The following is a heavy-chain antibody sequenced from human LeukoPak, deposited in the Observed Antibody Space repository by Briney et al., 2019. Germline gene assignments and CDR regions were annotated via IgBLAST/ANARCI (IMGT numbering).Heavy chain of an antibody. CDR3: ATPVPGVTSCEFDY. CDR1: GYTLTELS. J-gene: IGHJ4*02. CDR2: FDPEDGET. V-gene: IGHV1-24*01. Sequence: ASVKVSCKVSGYTLTELSMHWVRQAPGKGLEWVGGFDPEDGETIYAQKFQGRVTMTEDTSTDTAYMELSSLRSEDTAVYYCATPVPGVTSCEFDYWGQGTLVTVSS. D-gene: IGHD2-2*01.